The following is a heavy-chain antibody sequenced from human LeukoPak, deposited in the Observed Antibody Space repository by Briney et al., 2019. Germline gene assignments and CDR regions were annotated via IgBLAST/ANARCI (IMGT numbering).Heavy chain of an antibody. D-gene: IGHD2-15*01. J-gene: IGHJ6*03. CDR2: IKQDGSEK. Sequence: GGSLRLSCGASGFTFSSYWMSWVRQAPGKGLEWVANIKQDGSEKYYVDSVKGRFTISRDNAKNSLYLQMNSLRAEDTAVYYCARESIVVVVAATGAGHYYYMDVWGKGTTVTISS. CDR3: ARESIVVVVAATGAGHYYYMDV. V-gene: IGHV3-7*01. CDR1: GFTFSSYW.